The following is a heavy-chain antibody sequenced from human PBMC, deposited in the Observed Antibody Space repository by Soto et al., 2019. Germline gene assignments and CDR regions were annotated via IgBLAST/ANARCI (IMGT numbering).Heavy chain of an antibody. Sequence: GESLKISCKGSGYSFTSYWISWVRQMPGKGLEWMGRIDPSDSYTNYSPSFQGHVTISADKSISTAYLQWSSLKASDTAMYYCARHSGASKLGRGMDVWGQGXTVTVYS. CDR1: GYSFTSYW. D-gene: IGHD6-6*01. J-gene: IGHJ6*02. CDR2: IDPSDSYT. CDR3: ARHSGASKLGRGMDV. V-gene: IGHV5-10-1*01.